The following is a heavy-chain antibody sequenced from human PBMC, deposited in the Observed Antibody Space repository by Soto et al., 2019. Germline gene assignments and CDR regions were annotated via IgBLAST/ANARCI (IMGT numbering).Heavy chain of an antibody. CDR2: IYYSGST. V-gene: IGHV4-59*01. Sequence: PSETLSLTYTVSGGSISSYYWSWIRQPPGKGLEWIGYIYYSGSTNYNPSLKSRVTISVDTSKNQFSLKLSSVTAADTAVYYCARGHWSGYRTYNWFNPWGQGTLVTVSS. CDR1: GGSISSYY. CDR3: ARGHWSGYRTYNWFNP. J-gene: IGHJ5*02. D-gene: IGHD3-3*01.